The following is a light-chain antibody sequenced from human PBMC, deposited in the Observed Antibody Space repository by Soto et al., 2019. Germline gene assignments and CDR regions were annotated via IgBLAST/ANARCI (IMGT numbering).Light chain of an antibody. V-gene: IGKV1-27*01. CDR1: QGXXXY. J-gene: IGKJ3*01. CDR3: XKYNSAPS. Sequence: DFQMTQSPSSLSASVGDRVTITCRASQGXXXYLAWYQQKPGRVPKLLIYATSTLXXXVPSRFSGGGSGTXXXLXXXSLQPEDXXXXXXXKYNSAPSFGPGTKVDIK. CDR2: ATS.